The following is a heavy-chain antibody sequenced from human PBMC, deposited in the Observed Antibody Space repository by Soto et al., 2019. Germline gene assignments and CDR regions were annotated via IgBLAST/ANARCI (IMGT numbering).Heavy chain of an antibody. CDR2: ISGSGGST. V-gene: IGHV3-23*01. CDR3: AKVVPMKVVFIPWVDVFDI. D-gene: IGHD3-22*01. CDR1: GFTFSSYA. J-gene: IGHJ3*02. Sequence: QPGGSLRLSCAASGFTFSSYAMSWVRQAPGKGLEWVSAISGSGGSTYYADSVKGRFTISRDNSKNTLYLQMNSLRAEDTAVYYWAKVVPMKVVFIPWVDVFDIGAQGTRAT.